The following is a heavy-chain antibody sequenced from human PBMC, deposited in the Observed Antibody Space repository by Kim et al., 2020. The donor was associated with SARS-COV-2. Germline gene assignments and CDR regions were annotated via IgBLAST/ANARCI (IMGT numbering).Heavy chain of an antibody. D-gene: IGHD4-17*01. CDR2: INHSGST. Sequence: SETLSLTCAVYGGSFSGYYWCWIRQRPGKGLGWIGEINHSGSTNYNPSLNSQFTISVDTSKNQYSLKLSSVTAADTALYYCARLDYGDYVWGDAFDIWGQGTMVTVSS. CDR1: GGSFSGYY. J-gene: IGHJ3*02. V-gene: IGHV4-34*01. CDR3: ARLDYGDYVWGDAFDI.